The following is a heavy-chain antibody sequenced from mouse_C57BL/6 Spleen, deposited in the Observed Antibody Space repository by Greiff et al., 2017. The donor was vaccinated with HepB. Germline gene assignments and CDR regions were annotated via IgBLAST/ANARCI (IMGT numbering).Heavy chain of an antibody. J-gene: IGHJ1*03. CDR3: ARHDGPPWYFDV. CDR2: ISGGGGNT. V-gene: IGHV5-9*01. D-gene: IGHD2-3*01. CDR1: GFTFSGYT. Sequence: EVQRVESGGGLVKPGGSLKLSCAASGFTFSGYTMSWVRQTPEKRLEWVATISGGGGNTYYPDSVKGRFTISRDNAKNTLYLQMSSLRSEDTALYYCARHDGPPWYFDVWGTGTTVTVSS.